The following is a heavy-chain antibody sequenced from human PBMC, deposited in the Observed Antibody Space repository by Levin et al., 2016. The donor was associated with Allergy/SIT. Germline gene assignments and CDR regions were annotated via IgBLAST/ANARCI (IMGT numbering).Heavy chain of an antibody. V-gene: IGHV3-21*01. Sequence: GESLKISCAASGFTFSSYSMNWVRQAPGKGLEWVSSISSSSSYIYYADSVKGRFTISRDNAKNSLYLQMNSLRAEDTAVYYCARNAYSSSWYPADYWGQGTLVTVSS. J-gene: IGHJ4*02. CDR3: ARNAYSSSWYPADY. CDR2: ISSSSSYI. CDR1: GFTFSSYS. D-gene: IGHD6-13*01.